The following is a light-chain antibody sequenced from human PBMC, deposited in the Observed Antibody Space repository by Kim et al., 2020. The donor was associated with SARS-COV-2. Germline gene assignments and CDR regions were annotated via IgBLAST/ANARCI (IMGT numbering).Light chain of an antibody. CDR3: QQYLNTPLS. Sequence: DIVMTQSPDSLAVSLGERATFNCKSSQSVLNSNNKNYLAWYQQKPGQPPRLLIYWASTRESGVPDRFSGSGSGTDFTLTISSLQAEDVAVYYCQQYLNTPLSFGGGTKLEI. CDR2: WAS. CDR1: QSVLNSNNKNY. V-gene: IGKV4-1*01. J-gene: IGKJ4*01.